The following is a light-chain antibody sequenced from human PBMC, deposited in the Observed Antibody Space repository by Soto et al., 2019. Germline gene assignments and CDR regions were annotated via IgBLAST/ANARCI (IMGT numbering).Light chain of an antibody. J-gene: IGKJ3*01. CDR3: QQYGSSLFT. Sequence: EIVLTQSPGTLSLSPGERATLSCRASQSVSSKYLAWYQQKPGQAPRVLIYGTSIRASGVPERFSGGGSGTDFTLTITRLEPQDFAVYYCQQYGSSLFTFGPGTKVDFK. CDR2: GTS. CDR1: QSVSSKY. V-gene: IGKV3-20*01.